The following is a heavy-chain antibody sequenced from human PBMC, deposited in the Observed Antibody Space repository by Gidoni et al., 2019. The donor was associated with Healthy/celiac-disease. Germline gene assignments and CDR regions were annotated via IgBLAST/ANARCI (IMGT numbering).Heavy chain of an antibody. CDR3: AKGRAARSYYYYGMDV. CDR1: GFTFDDYA. Sequence: VESGGGLVQPGRSLRLSCAASGFTFDDYAMHWVRQAPGKGLEWVSGISWNSGSIGYADSVKGRFTISRDNAKNSLYLQMNSLRAEDTALYYCAKGRAARSYYYYGMDVWGQGTTVTVSS. D-gene: IGHD6-6*01. V-gene: IGHV3-9*01. J-gene: IGHJ6*02. CDR2: ISWNSGSI.